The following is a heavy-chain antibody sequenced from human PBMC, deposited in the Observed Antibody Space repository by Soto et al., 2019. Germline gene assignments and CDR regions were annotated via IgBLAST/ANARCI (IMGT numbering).Heavy chain of an antibody. CDR2: ISSSSSYI. Sequence: GGSLRLSCAASGFTFSSYSMNWVRQAPGKGLEWVSSISSSSSYIYYADSVKGRFTISRDNAKNSLYLQMNSLRAEDTAVYYCARDLPAANAFDIWGQGTMVTVSS. CDR3: ARDLPAANAFDI. D-gene: IGHD2-2*01. J-gene: IGHJ3*02. CDR1: GFTFSSYS. V-gene: IGHV3-21*01.